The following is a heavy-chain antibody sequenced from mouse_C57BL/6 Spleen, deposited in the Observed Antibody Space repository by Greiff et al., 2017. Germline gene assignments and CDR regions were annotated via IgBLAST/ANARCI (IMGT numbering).Heavy chain of an antibody. CDR2: ISGGGGNT. V-gene: IGHV5-9*01. Sequence: EVKLQESGGGLVKPGGSLKLSCAASGFPFSSYTMSWVRQTPEKRLEWVATISGGGGNTYYPDSVKGRFTISRENVKNTLYLQMSSLRSEDTALYYCARHEGSSYAMDYWGQGTSVTVSS. D-gene: IGHD1-1*01. CDR3: ARHEGSSYAMDY. J-gene: IGHJ4*01. CDR1: GFPFSSYT.